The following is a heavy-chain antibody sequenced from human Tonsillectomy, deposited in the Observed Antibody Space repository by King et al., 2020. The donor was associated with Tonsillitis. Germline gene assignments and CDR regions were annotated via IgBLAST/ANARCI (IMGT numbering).Heavy chain of an antibody. D-gene: IGHD3-3*01. CDR1: GYSFTDFW. CDR2: INPAVSDI. Sequence: VQLVESGTEVKKPGESLKISCKASGYSFTDFWIGWVRQMPGKGLEWMGIINPAVSDIRYSPSFQGQVTISGDKSINTAYLQWSSLKASDTAMYYCARRGDSWSGPRSFDSWGQGTLVTVSS. J-gene: IGHJ4*02. CDR3: ARRGDSWSGPRSFDS. V-gene: IGHV5-51*03.